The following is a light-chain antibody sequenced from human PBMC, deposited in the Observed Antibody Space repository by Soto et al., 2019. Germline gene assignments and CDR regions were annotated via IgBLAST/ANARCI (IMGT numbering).Light chain of an antibody. Sequence: EIVLTQSPATLLLSQGERATLSCRASQSVSSYLAWYQQKPGQAPRLLIYDASNRATGIPARFSGSGSGTDFTLTISSLEPEDFAVYYCEQRSNWPRLTFGGGTKVEIK. V-gene: IGKV3-11*01. CDR1: QSVSSY. J-gene: IGKJ4*01. CDR2: DAS. CDR3: EQRSNWPRLT.